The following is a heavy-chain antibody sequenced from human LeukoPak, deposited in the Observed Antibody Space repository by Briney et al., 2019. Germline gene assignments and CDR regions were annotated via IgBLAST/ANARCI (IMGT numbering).Heavy chain of an antibody. D-gene: IGHD2-2*01. J-gene: IGHJ4*02. Sequence: GGSLRLSCAASGFTFSTYTMNWVRQAPGKGLEWVSSISHSNPYIYYADSVKGRFTISRDNAKNSLSLQMNSLRAEDTAVYYCARDSEGYQLLKGFDYWGLGTLVTVSS. V-gene: IGHV3-21*01. CDR2: ISHSNPYI. CDR3: ARDSEGYQLLKGFDY. CDR1: GFTFSTYT.